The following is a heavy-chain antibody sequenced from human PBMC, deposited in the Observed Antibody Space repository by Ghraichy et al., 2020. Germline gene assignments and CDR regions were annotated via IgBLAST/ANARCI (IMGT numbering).Heavy chain of an antibody. CDR3: AGSGSWSSPYSYGMDV. J-gene: IGHJ6*02. Sequence: SQTLSRTCTVSGGTISSHYWSWIRQPPGKGLEWIGYIYSSGNTKFNPSLMSRVTISVDSSKKHFSLKLSFVTAADTAVYYCAGSGSWSSPYSYGMDVWGQGTTVTVSS. CDR2: IYSSGNT. CDR1: GGTISSHY. V-gene: IGHV4-59*08. D-gene: IGHD6-13*01.